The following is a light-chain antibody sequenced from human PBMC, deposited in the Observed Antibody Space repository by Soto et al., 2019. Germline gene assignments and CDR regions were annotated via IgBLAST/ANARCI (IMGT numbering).Light chain of an antibody. CDR1: SSNIGSNT. J-gene: IGLJ2*01. Sequence: QSVLTQPPSASGTPGQVVTISCSGSSSNIGSNTVNWYQHLPGTAPKLLIYTDSLRPSGVPGRFTAFKSGTSASLAISGLQSEGEADYYCVAWDDSLNGPLFGGGTKVTVL. CDR2: TDS. CDR3: VAWDDSLNGPL. V-gene: IGLV1-44*01.